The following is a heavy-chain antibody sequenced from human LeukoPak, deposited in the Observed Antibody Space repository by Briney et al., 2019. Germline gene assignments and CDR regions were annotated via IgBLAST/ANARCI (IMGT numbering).Heavy chain of an antibody. V-gene: IGHV1-8*01. Sequence: ASVKVSCKASGYTFTSYDINWVRQATGQGLEWMGWMNPNSGNTGYAQKFQGRVTMTRNTSISTAYMELSSLRSEGTAVYYCARGREVTQGLADYWGQGTLVTVSS. D-gene: IGHD2-21*02. J-gene: IGHJ4*02. CDR3: ARGREVTQGLADY. CDR2: MNPNSGNT. CDR1: GYTFTSYD.